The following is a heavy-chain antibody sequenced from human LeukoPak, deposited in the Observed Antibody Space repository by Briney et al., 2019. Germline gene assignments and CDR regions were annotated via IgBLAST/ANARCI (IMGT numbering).Heavy chain of an antibody. CDR3: ARDRVGATDYFDY. Sequence: GGSLRLSCAASGFTFSSYAMHWVRQAPGKGLEWVAVISDDGRNKYYADSVKGRFTISRDNSKNTLYLQMNSLRAEDTAVYYCARDRVGATDYFDYWGQGTLVTVSS. J-gene: IGHJ4*02. V-gene: IGHV3-30-3*01. D-gene: IGHD1-26*01. CDR1: GFTFSSYA. CDR2: ISDDGRNK.